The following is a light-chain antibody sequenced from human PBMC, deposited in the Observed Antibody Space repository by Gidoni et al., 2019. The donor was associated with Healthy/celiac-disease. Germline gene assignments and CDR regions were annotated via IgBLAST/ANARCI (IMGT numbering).Light chain of an antibody. CDR2: GAS. J-gene: IGKJ2*04. CDR3: QQYGSSLPCS. V-gene: IGKV3-20*01. CDR1: QSVSSSY. Sequence: DIVLPRPPRTLSLSPGERATLSCRASQSVSSSYLAWYQQKPGQAPRLLIYGASSRATGIPDRFSGSGSGTDFTLTISRLEPEDFAVYYCQQYGSSLPCSFGQGTKLEIK.